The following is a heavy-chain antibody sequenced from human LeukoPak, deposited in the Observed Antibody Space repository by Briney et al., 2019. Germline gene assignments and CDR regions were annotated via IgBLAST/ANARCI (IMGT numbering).Heavy chain of an antibody. Sequence: ASVTVSYKASGYTFTDYYMHWVRQAPGQGLEWMGWINPNSGGTNYTQKFQGRVTITRDTSISTAYMELSRLRSDDTAVYYCARDKGLRFLEWPRNMDVWSKGTTVTVSS. D-gene: IGHD3-3*01. CDR1: GYTFTDYY. V-gene: IGHV1-2*02. CDR2: INPNSGGT. CDR3: ARDKGLRFLEWPRNMDV. J-gene: IGHJ6*03.